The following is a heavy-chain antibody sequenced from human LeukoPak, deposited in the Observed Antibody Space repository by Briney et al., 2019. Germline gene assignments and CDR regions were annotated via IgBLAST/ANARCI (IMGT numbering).Heavy chain of an antibody. CDR3: ARDLTPGGSSSWYPXPGAPXXYYYGM. CDR1: GFTFSSYA. D-gene: IGHD6-13*01. J-gene: IGHJ6*01. CDR2: TSYDGSNK. V-gene: IGHV3-30-3*01. Sequence: GGSLRLSCAASGFTFSSYAMHWVRQAPGKGLEWVAVTSYDGSNKYYADSVKGRFTISRDNSKNTLYLQTNSLRAEDTAVYYCARDLTPGGSSSWYPXPGAPXXYYYGM.